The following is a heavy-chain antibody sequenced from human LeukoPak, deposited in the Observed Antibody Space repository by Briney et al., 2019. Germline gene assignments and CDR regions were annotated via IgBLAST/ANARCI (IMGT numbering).Heavy chain of an antibody. V-gene: IGHV3-30*18. CDR3: AKPHFDY. J-gene: IGHJ4*02. Sequence: PGRSLRLSCAASGFTFSSYGMHWVRQAPGKGLEWVAVISYDGSTKYYTNSVKGRFTISRDNSKNTLYLQMNSLRAEDTAVYYCAKPHFDYWGQGTLVTVSS. CDR1: GFTFSSYG. CDR2: ISYDGSTK.